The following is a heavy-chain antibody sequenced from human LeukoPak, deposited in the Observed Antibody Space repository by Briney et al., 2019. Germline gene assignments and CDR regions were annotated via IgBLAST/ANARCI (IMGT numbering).Heavy chain of an antibody. CDR2: INWNGGRT. D-gene: IGHD3-22*01. V-gene: IGHV3-20*04. CDR1: GFTFDDYG. J-gene: IGHJ6*03. Sequence: PGGSLRLSCADSGFTFDDYGISWVRPAPGKGREWVSGINWNGGRTGYADSVKGRFTISRDNAKNSLYLQMNRLRAEDTAVYYCARVVGSSGYYYYYYYMYVWGKGTTVTISS. CDR3: ARVVGSSGYYYYYYYMYV.